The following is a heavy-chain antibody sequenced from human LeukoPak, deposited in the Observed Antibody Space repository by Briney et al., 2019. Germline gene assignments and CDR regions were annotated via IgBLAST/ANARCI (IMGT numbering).Heavy chain of an antibody. V-gene: IGHV3-74*01. J-gene: IGHJ4*02. CDR2: IKSDGST. Sequence: TGGSLRLSCAASGFTFSSYWMHWVRQAPGKGLVWVSRIKSDGSTRYADSVKGRFTISRDNAKNTVSLQMTSLRAEDTAVYYCASGYYYDSSGPPDYFDYWGQGTLVTVSS. D-gene: IGHD3-22*01. CDR3: ASGYYYDSSGPPDYFDY. CDR1: GFTFSSYW.